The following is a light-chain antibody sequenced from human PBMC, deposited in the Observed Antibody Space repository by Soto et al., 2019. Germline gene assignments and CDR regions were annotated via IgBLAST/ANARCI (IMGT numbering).Light chain of an antibody. J-gene: IGKJ1*01. CDR1: QSVSSY. Sequence: EIVLTQSPGTLPLSPGERATLSCRASQSVSSYLAWYQQKPGQAPRLLIYGASSRATGIPDRFSGSGSGTGFTLNISRLEPEDFAVYYCQQYGRPSRTFGQGTKVEIK. V-gene: IGKV3-20*01. CDR3: QQYGRPSRT. CDR2: GAS.